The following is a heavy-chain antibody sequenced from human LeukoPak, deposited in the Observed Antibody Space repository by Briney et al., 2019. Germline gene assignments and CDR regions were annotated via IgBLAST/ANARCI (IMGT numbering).Heavy chain of an antibody. V-gene: IGHV4-4*07. Sequence: SETLSLTCTVSGGSISSYYWSWIRQPAGKGLEWIGRIYTSGSTNYNPSLKSRVTMSVDTSKNQFSLKLSSVTAADTAVYYCARGDGYNGWRAYFDYWGQGTLVTVSS. J-gene: IGHJ4*02. CDR3: ARGDGYNGWRAYFDY. D-gene: IGHD5-24*01. CDR1: GGSISSYY. CDR2: IYTSGST.